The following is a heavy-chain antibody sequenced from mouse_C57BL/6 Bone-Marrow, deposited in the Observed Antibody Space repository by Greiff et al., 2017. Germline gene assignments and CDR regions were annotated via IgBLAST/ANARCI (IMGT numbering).Heavy chain of an antibody. CDR2: INPSSGYT. CDR3: ARKGGNYDAMDY. V-gene: IGHV1-4*01. J-gene: IGHJ4*01. Sequence: QVQLQQSGAELARPGASVKMSCKASVYTFTSYTMHWVKQRPGQGLEWIGYINPSSGYTKYNQKFKDKATLTADKSSSTAYMQLSSLTSEDSAVYYCARKGGNYDAMDYWGQGTSVTVSS. D-gene: IGHD2-1*01. CDR1: VYTFTSYT.